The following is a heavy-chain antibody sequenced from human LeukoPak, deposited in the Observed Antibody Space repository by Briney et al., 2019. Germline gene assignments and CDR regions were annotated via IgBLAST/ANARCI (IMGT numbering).Heavy chain of an antibody. CDR1: GFAFSRYW. V-gene: IGHV3-74*01. D-gene: IGHD3-16*02. CDR2: INSDGRSA. CDR3: AKSFRLRLGELSLF. Sequence: GGSLRLSCAASGFAFSRYWMHRVRQAPGKGLVWVSRINSDGRSAVYADSVKGRFTISRDNAKNTLYLQMDSLRAEDTAVYYCAKSFRLRLGELSLFWGQGTLVTVSS. J-gene: IGHJ4*02.